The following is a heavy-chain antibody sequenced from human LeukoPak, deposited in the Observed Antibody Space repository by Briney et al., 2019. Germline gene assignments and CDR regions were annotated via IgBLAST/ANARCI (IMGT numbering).Heavy chain of an antibody. J-gene: IGHJ4*02. CDR2: IYTGASDT. Sequence: GESRKISCKGSGYGFTSYWIGWVRQVPGKGLEWMGIIYTGASDTRYSPSFQGQVTISADKSISTAYLQWSSLKASDTAMYYCARRTSSTSCYDYWGQGTLVTVSS. CDR3: ARRTSSTSCYDY. CDR1: GYGFTSYW. V-gene: IGHV5-51*03. D-gene: IGHD2-2*01.